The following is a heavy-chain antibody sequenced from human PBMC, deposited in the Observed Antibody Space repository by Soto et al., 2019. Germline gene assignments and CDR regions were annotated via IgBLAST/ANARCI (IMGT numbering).Heavy chain of an antibody. CDR3: ARHRGDYEFVRSDY. V-gene: IGHV4-39*01. CDR1: GGSISSSSYY. J-gene: IGHJ4*02. Sequence: PSETLSLTCTVSGGSISSSSYYWGWIRQPPGKGLEWIGSIYYSGSTYYNPSLKSRVTISVDTSKNQFSLKLSSVTAADTAVYYCARHRGDYEFVRSDYWGQGTLVTVSS. CDR2: IYYSGST. D-gene: IGHD4-17*01.